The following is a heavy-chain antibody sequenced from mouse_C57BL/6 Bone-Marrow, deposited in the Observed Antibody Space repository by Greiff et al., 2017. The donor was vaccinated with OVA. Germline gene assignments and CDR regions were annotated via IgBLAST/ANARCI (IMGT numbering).Heavy chain of an antibody. Sequence: EVKLQESGEGLVKPGGSLKLSCAASGFTFSSYAMSWVRQTPEKRLEWVAYISSGGDYIYYADTVKGRFTISRDNARNTLYLQMSSLKSEDTAMYYCTRTHYYGSIYYAMDYWGQGTSVTVSS. D-gene: IGHD1-1*01. CDR1: GFTFSSYA. CDR2: ISSGGDYI. CDR3: TRTHYYGSIYYAMDY. V-gene: IGHV5-9-1*02. J-gene: IGHJ4*01.